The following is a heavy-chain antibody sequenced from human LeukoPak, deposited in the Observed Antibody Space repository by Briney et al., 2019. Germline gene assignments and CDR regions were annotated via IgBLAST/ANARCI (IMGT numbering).Heavy chain of an antibody. CDR1: GYTLTCYC. CDR3: ARGGLGTHDY. Sequence: ASVKVSFNSSGYTLTCYCISLVRQAPGQGLELMGWISSYNGNTNYAHKHQAIVTITTHISTSTPYMDLRNLSSHDTAVYYCARGGLGTHDYWGQGTLVTVSS. CDR2: ISSYNGNT. V-gene: IGHV1-18*01. J-gene: IGHJ4*02. D-gene: IGHD7-27*01.